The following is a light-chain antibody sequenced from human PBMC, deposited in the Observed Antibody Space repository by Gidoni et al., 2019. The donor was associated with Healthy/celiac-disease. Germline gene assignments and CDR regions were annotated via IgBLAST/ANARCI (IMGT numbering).Light chain of an antibody. CDR1: QSVSSY. V-gene: IGKV3-11*01. Sequence: EIVLTQSPATLSLSPGERATLSCRASQSVSSYLACYQQKPGQAPRLLIYDASNRATGIPARFSGSGSGTDFTLTISSLEPEDLAVYYCQQRSNWPPYTFGQXTKLEIK. CDR2: DAS. J-gene: IGKJ2*01. CDR3: QQRSNWPPYT.